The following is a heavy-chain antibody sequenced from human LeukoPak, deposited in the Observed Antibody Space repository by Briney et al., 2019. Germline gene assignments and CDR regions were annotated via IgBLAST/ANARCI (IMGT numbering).Heavy chain of an antibody. D-gene: IGHD5-24*01. V-gene: IGHV3-23*01. J-gene: IGHJ5*02. CDR1: GFTFSSHG. Sequence: GGSLRLSCVASGFTFSSHGMSWVRQAPGKGLEWVSGISASGGSTNYADSVKGRFTISRDNSKNTLYLQMNSLRAEDTAVYYCAKGGGYNSDCSDPWGQGTLVTVSS. CDR3: AKGGGYNSDCSDP. CDR2: ISASGGST.